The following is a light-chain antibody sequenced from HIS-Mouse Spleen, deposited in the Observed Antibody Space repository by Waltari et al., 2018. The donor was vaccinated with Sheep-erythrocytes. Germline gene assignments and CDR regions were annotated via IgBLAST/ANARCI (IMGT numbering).Light chain of an antibody. CDR2: DAS. J-gene: IGKJ3*01. V-gene: IGKV3-11*01. CDR1: QSVSSY. CDR3: MQSIQLPLFT. Sequence: EIVLTQSPATLSLSPGERATLSCRASQSVSSYLAWYQQKPGQAPRLLIYDASNRATGIPARFSGSGSGTDFTLKISRVEAEDVGVYYCMQSIQLPLFTFGPGTKVDIK.